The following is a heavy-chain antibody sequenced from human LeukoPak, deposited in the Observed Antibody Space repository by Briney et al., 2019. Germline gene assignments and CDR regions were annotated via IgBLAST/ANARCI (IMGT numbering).Heavy chain of an antibody. CDR1: GFTFSSFT. J-gene: IGHJ4*02. D-gene: IGHD2-2*01. Sequence: GGSLRLSCAASGFTFSSFTMNWVRQAPGKGLEWVSSISSSSSYLYYADSVKGRFTLSRDNAKNSLYLQMNSLRAEDTAVYYCATDLQPFDYWGQGTLVTVSS. CDR2: ISSSSSYL. V-gene: IGHV3-21*01. CDR3: ATDLQPFDY.